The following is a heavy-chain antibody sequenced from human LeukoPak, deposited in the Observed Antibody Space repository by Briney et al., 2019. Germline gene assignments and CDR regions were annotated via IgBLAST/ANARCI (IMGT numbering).Heavy chain of an antibody. Sequence: ASVKVSCKASGYTFTSYAMRWVRQAPGQRLEWMGWINAGNGNTKYSQKFQGRVTITRDTSASTAYMELSSLRSEDTAVYYCARDHYYDSSGYYPHFDYWGQGTLVTVSS. CDR2: INAGNGNT. V-gene: IGHV1-3*01. CDR1: GYTFTSYA. J-gene: IGHJ4*02. CDR3: ARDHYYDSSGYYPHFDY. D-gene: IGHD3-22*01.